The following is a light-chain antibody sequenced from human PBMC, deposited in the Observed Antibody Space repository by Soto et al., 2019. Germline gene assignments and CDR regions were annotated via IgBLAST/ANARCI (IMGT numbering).Light chain of an antibody. CDR1: SSDVGGYNY. Sequence: QSALTQPASVSGSPGQSITISCTGTSSDVGGYNYVSWYQQHPGKAPKLMIYEVNNRPSGVSNRFSGSKSGNTASLTISGLQAEDEADYYCCSYAGSYTLVFGGGTKLTVL. CDR2: EVN. J-gene: IGLJ2*01. V-gene: IGLV2-14*01. CDR3: CSYAGSYTLV.